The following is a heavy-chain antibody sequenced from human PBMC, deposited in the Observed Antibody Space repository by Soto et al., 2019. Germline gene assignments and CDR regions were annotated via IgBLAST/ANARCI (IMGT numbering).Heavy chain of an antibody. V-gene: IGHV1-2*02. CDR3: ARGPGGPDGPGDY. CDR2: INPNSGNT. J-gene: IGHJ4*02. D-gene: IGHD2-15*01. CDR1: GHTFTGYY. Sequence: ASVKVSCKASGHTFTGYYMHWVRQAPGQGLEWMGWINPNSGNTKYSQKFQGRVTITRDTSASTAYMELSSLRSEDTAVYYCARGPGGPDGPGDYWGQGTLVTVSS.